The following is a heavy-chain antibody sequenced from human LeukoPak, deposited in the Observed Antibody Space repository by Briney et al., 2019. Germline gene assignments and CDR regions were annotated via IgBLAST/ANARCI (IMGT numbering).Heavy chain of an antibody. D-gene: IGHD5-12*01. CDR2: IKSDGSST. CDR1: GFTFSSYW. Sequence: GGSLRLSCAASGFTFSSYWMHWVRQAPGKGLVWVSHIKSDGSSTSYADSVKGRFTISRDNARNTLYLQMNSLRAEDTAVYYCARDRGYTQDYWGQGTLVTVSS. CDR3: ARDRGYTQDY. J-gene: IGHJ4*02. V-gene: IGHV3-74*01.